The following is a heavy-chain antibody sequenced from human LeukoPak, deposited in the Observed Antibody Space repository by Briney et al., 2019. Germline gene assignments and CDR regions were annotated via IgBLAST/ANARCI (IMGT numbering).Heavy chain of an antibody. CDR3: ARHGRQRINCSGGSCHSLGYYYYYMDV. V-gene: IGHV4-61*02. D-gene: IGHD2-15*01. CDR2: ISSSGST. Sequence: PSETLSLTCTVSGDSISSGDYYWSWIRQPAGKGLEWIGRISSSGSTNYNPSLKSRVTISVDTSKNQFSLKLSSVTAADTAVYFCARHGRQRINCSGGSCHSLGYYYYYMDVWGKGTTVTISS. CDR1: GDSISSGDYY. J-gene: IGHJ6*03.